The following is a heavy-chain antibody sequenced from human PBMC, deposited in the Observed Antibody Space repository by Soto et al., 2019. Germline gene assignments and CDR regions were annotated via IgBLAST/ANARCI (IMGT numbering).Heavy chain of an antibody. V-gene: IGHV3-23*01. D-gene: IGHD3-10*01. J-gene: IGHJ6*02. CDR1: GFTFSDYA. CDR2: LDGAGGST. Sequence: PGGSLRLSCSAPGFTFSDYAMTWVRHVPGRGLEWVASLDGAGGSTYYADSVRGRFTISRDNSQNTLFLQMKRLTADDTAIYYCTAPRDEYGSGVSWFTYGMDIWGQGTTVTVSS. CDR3: TAPRDEYGSGVSWFTYGMDI.